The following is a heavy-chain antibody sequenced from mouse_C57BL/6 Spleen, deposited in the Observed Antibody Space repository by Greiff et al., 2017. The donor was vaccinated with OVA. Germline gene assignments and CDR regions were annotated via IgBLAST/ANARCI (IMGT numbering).Heavy chain of an antibody. CDR3: AKEVYSNSRAMDY. V-gene: IGHV1-55*01. D-gene: IGHD2-5*01. J-gene: IGHJ4*01. CDR1: GYTFTSYW. CDR2: IYPGSGST. Sequence: VQLQQSGAELVKPGASVKMSCKASGYTFTSYWITWVKQRPGQGLEWIGDIYPGSGSTNYNEKFKSKATLTVDTSSSTAYMQLSSLTSEDSAVYYCAKEVYSNSRAMDYWGQGTSVTVSS.